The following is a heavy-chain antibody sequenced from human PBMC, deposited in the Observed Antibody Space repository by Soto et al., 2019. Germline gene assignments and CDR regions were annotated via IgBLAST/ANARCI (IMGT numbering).Heavy chain of an antibody. CDR1: GFTFSSYG. Sequence: GGSLRLSCAASGFTFSSYGMHWGRQAPGKGLEWVAVIWYDGSNKYYADSVKGRFTISRDNSKNTLYLQMNSLRAEDTAVYYCARDKLLMVYVNAFDIWGQGTMVTVSS. D-gene: IGHD2-8*01. J-gene: IGHJ3*02. CDR3: ARDKLLMVYVNAFDI. V-gene: IGHV3-33*01. CDR2: IWYDGSNK.